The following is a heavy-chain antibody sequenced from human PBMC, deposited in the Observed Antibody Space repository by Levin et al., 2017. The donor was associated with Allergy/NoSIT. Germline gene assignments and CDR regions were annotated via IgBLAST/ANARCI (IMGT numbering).Heavy chain of an antibody. V-gene: IGHV4-34*01. Sequence: SQTLSLTCAVYGGSFSDYYWSWIRQPPGKGLQWIGEINHSGSTNYNPSLKSRVTISVDTSKNQFSLKVSSVTAADTAVYYCARGKARRFLEWLSNFDYWGQGALVTVSS. J-gene: IGHJ4*02. CDR3: ARGKARRFLEWLSNFDY. D-gene: IGHD3-3*01. CDR1: GGSFSDYY. CDR2: INHSGST.